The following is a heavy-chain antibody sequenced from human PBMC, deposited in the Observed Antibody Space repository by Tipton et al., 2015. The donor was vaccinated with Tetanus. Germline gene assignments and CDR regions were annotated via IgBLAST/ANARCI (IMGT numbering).Heavy chain of an antibody. Sequence: QMQLVQSGAEVKKPGASVKVSCKTAGYPFTGYYIHWVRQAPGQGLEWMGWINPNSGGTNYAQKFQGRVTMTRDTSISTVYMELSRLKSDDTAVYFCASSGWARSSSSYGMDVWGRGTTVSVSS. CDR2: INPNSGGT. CDR3: ASSGWARSSSSYGMDV. CDR1: GYPFTGYY. J-gene: IGHJ6*02. D-gene: IGHD6-19*01. V-gene: IGHV1-2*02.